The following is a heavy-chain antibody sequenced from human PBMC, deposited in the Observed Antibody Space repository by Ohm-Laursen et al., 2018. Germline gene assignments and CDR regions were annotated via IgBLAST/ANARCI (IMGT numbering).Heavy chain of an antibody. Sequence: SETLSLTCAVYGGSFSGYYWNWIRQPPGKGLEWIGEINHSRSTKYNSSFKGRVTISVDTSKNQFSLKLSSVTAADTAVYYCARTTYYYGSGSYYNDYWGQGTLVTVSS. CDR1: GGSFSGYY. CDR3: ARTTYYYGSGSYYNDY. D-gene: IGHD3-10*01. J-gene: IGHJ4*02. V-gene: IGHV4-34*01. CDR2: INHSRST.